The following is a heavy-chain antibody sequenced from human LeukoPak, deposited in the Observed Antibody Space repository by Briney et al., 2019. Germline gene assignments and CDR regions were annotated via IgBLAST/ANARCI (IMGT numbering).Heavy chain of an antibody. CDR2: ISSSSSYI. V-gene: IGHV3-21*01. CDR3: ARVLSGYVDY. D-gene: IGHD1-26*01. CDR1: GLTFSSYS. Sequence: GGSLRLSCAASGLTFSSYSMKWVRQAPGEGLGWVSSISSSSSYIYYADSVKGRFTISRDNAKNSLYLQMNSLRAEDTAVYYCARVLSGYVDYWGQGTLVTVSS. J-gene: IGHJ4*02.